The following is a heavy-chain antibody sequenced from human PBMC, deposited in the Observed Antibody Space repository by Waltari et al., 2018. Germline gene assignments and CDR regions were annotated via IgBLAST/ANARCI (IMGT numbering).Heavy chain of an antibody. CDR2: IYYSGGT. J-gene: IGHJ4*02. V-gene: IGHV4-59*08. CDR3: ARQVGYSYGFDY. CDR1: GGSISSYY. D-gene: IGHD5-18*01. Sequence: QVQLQESGPGLVKPSETLSLTCTVSGGSISSYYWSWIRQPPGKGLEWIGYIYYSGGTTYTPPLKSLVTISVDTSKNQFSLKLSSVTAADTAVYYCARQVGYSYGFDYWGQGTLVTVSS.